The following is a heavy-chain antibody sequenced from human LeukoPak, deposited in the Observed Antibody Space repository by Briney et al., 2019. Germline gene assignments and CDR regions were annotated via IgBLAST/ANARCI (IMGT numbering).Heavy chain of an antibody. V-gene: IGHV1-2*02. D-gene: IGHD6-13*01. CDR3: ARVRGDSSWYGLDY. CDR2: INPDSGGT. J-gene: IGHJ4*02. CDR1: GYTFTGYY. Sequence: APVKVSFTTSGYTFTGYYIHWVRQAPGQGLEWMGWINPDSGGTNYAQKFQGRVTMTRDTSISAGYMELSGLRPDDTAVFYCARVRGDSSWYGLDYWGQGTLVSVSS.